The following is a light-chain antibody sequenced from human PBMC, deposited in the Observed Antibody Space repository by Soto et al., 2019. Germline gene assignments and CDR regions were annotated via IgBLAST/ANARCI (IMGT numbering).Light chain of an antibody. J-gene: IGLJ2*01. CDR2: RNN. Sequence: QSVLTQPPSASETPGQRVTISCSGSSSNIGSNYVYWYQQLAGTAPKLLIYRNNQRPSGVPDRFSGSKSGTSASLAISGLRSEDEADYYCAAWDDSLSGVVFGGGTKLTVL. CDR3: AAWDDSLSGVV. CDR1: SSNIGSNY. V-gene: IGLV1-47*01.